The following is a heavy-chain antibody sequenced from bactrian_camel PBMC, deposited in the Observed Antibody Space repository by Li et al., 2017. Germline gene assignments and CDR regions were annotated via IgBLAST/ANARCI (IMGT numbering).Heavy chain of an antibody. CDR1: GFTFSQYY. CDR2: IWPGDTRK. V-gene: IGHV3S40*01. Sequence: DVQLVESGGGEVQPGGSLRLSCLGSGFTFSQYYMSWVRQAPGKEREGVAAIWPGDTRKYYADSVKGRFTISQDHPKNTVYLQMNSLKPEDTAMYYCTKDRSYGTRNWAQSTRGQGTQVTV. D-gene: IGHD3*01. J-gene: IGHJ4*01. CDR3: TKDRSYGTRNWAQST.